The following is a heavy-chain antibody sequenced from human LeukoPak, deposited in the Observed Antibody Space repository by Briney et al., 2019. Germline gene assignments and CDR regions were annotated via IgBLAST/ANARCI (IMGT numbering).Heavy chain of an antibody. Sequence: SETLSLTCTVSGVSISSGSYYWSWIRQPAGKGLEWIGRIYTSGSTNYNPSLKSRVTISVDTSKNQFSLKLSSVTAADTAVYYCARGVTRFDPWGQGTLVTVSS. D-gene: IGHD2-21*02. J-gene: IGHJ5*02. CDR2: IYTSGST. CDR3: ARGVTRFDP. V-gene: IGHV4-61*02. CDR1: GVSISSGSYY.